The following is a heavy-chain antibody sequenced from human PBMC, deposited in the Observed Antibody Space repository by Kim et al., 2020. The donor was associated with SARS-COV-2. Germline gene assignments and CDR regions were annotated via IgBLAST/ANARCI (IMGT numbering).Heavy chain of an antibody. CDR2: ISGSGGST. CDR3: AKEVWEVTMIVVVIKAGPRFDP. D-gene: IGHD3-22*01. V-gene: IGHV3-23*01. J-gene: IGHJ5*02. CDR1: GFTFSSYA. Sequence: GGSLRLSCAASGFTFSSYAMSWVRQAPGKGLEWVSAISGSGGSTHYADSVKGRFTISRDNSKNTLYLQMNSLRAEDTAVYYCAKEVWEVTMIVVVIKAGPRFDPWGQGTLVTVSS.